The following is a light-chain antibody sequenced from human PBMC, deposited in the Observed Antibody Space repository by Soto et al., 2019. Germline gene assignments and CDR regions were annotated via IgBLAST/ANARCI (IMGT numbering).Light chain of an antibody. V-gene: IGKV1-5*03. J-gene: IGKJ1*01. Sequence: DIQMTQSPSSLSASVGDRVTITCRASQSISSWLAWYQQKPGKAPKLLIHKASSLESGVPSRFSGSGSGTEFTLTISSLQPDDFATYYCQQYNSYWGTFGQGTKVDIK. CDR2: KAS. CDR3: QQYNSYWGT. CDR1: QSISSW.